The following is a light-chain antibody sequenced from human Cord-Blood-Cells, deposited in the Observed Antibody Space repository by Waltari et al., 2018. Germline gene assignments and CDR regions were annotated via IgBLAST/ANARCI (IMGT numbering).Light chain of an antibody. Sequence: EIVLTHSPGTLSLSPGERSTLSCRASQSVSSSYFAWYQQKPGQAPRLLIYSASSRATGIPDRFSGSGSGTDFTLTISRLEPEDFAVYYCQQYGSSPYTFGQGTKLEIK. J-gene: IGKJ2*01. CDR2: SAS. CDR1: QSVSSSY. V-gene: IGKV3-20*01. CDR3: QQYGSSPYT.